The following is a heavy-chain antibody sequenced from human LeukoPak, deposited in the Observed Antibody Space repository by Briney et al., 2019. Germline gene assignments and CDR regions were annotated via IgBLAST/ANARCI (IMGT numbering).Heavy chain of an antibody. J-gene: IGHJ4*02. Sequence: PGGSLRLSCAASGFTFSRYAMSWVRQAPGKGLEWVSAISGSGGSTYYADSVKGRFTISRDNSKNTLYLQMNSLRAEDTAVYYCAKVLGIAVAGYDYWGQGTLVTVSS. D-gene: IGHD6-19*01. CDR2: ISGSGGST. V-gene: IGHV3-23*01. CDR1: GFTFSRYA. CDR3: AKVLGIAVAGYDY.